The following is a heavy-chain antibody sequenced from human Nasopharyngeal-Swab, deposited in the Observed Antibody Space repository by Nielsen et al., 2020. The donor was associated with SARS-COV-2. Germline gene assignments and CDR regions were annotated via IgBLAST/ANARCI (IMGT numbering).Heavy chain of an antibody. CDR3: GRNDSSGYGY. Sequence: WVRRAPGQGLEWMGRINPNSGGTNYAQKFQGRVTMTRDTSISTAYMELSRLRSDDTAVYYCGRNDSSGYGYWGQGTLVTVSS. CDR2: INPNSGGT. V-gene: IGHV1-2*06. D-gene: IGHD3-22*01. J-gene: IGHJ4*02.